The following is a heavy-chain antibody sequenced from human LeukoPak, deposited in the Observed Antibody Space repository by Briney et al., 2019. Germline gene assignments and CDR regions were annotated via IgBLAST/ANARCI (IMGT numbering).Heavy chain of an antibody. CDR3: VKGHCSSSSCFPNYYYYMDV. CDR1: GFTFDEHA. D-gene: IGHD2-15*01. CDR2: ISWNSGTI. V-gene: IGHV3-9*01. J-gene: IGHJ6*03. Sequence: GGSLRLSCAGSGFTFDEHAMHWVRHAPGKGLEWVSGISWNSGTIAYADSVKGRFTISRDNAKNLLFLQMGSLRAADTALYYCVKGHCSSSSCFPNYYYYMDVWGTGTTVTVSS.